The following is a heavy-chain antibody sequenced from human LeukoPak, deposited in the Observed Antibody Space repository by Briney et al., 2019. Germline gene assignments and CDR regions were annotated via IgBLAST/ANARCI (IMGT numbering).Heavy chain of an antibody. D-gene: IGHD4-11*01. J-gene: IGHJ6*03. CDR1: GGSISSYY. CDR3: ARARTTVTDYYYYYMDV. Sequence: PSETLSLTCIVSGGSISSYYWSWIRQPPGKGLEWIGYIYTSGSTNYNPSLKSRVTISVDTSKNQFSLKLSSVTAADTAVYYCARARTTVTDYYYYYMDVWGKGTTVTVSS. CDR2: IYTSGST. V-gene: IGHV4-4*09.